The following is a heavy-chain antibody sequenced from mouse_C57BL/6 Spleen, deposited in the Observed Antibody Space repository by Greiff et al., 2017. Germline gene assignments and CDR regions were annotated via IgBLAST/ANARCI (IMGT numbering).Heavy chain of an antibody. CDR2: IDPSDSYT. CDR3: ARGYGNYDNYCDY. Sequence: QVQLQQPGAELVKPGASVKLSCKASGYTFTSYWMQWVKQRPGQGLEWIGEIDPSDSYTNYNQKFKGKATLTVDTSSSTAYMQLSSLTSEDSAVYYCARGYGNYDNYCDYWGQGTTLTVSS. CDR1: GYTFTSYW. V-gene: IGHV1-50*01. D-gene: IGHD2-10*02. J-gene: IGHJ2*01.